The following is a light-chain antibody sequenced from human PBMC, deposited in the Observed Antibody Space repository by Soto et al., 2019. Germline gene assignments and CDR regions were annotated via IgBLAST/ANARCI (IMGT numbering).Light chain of an antibody. CDR2: HTS. J-gene: IGKJ5*01. V-gene: IGKV3-15*01. Sequence: EIMMTQSPATLSVSPGERATLSCRASQTVSTNLGWYQQKPGQAPRLLIFHTSSRATGIPARFSGSGSGTEFTLTISSLQSEDFAVYYCQQRFNWQVTFGQGTRLEIK. CDR3: QQRFNWQVT. CDR1: QTVSTN.